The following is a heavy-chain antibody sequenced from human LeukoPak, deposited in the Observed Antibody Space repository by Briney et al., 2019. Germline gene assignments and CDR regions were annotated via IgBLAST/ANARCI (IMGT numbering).Heavy chain of an antibody. J-gene: IGHJ4*02. Sequence: GGSLRLSCATSGFTFSSCAMHWVRQAPGKGLEWVVFISYDGSNKYYADSVKGRFTVSRDNSKNTLYLQMNSLRPEDTAVYYCARDDYWGQGTLVTVSS. CDR2: ISYDGSNK. V-gene: IGHV3-30*03. CDR3: ARDDY. CDR1: GFTFSSCA.